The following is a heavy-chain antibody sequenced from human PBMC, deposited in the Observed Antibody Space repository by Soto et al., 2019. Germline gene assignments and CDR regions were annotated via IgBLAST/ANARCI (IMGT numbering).Heavy chain of an antibody. CDR3: ARGRYYYDISGYGHSDPLAI. J-gene: IGHJ3*02. CDR2: IIPILGIA. D-gene: IGHD3-22*01. Sequence: SVKVSCKASGGTFSSYTISWVRQAPGQGLEWMGRIIPILGIANYAQKFQGRVTITADKSTSTAYMELSSLRSEDTAVYYCARGRYYYDISGYGHSDPLAIWGQGTMVTVSS. CDR1: GGTFSSYT. V-gene: IGHV1-69*02.